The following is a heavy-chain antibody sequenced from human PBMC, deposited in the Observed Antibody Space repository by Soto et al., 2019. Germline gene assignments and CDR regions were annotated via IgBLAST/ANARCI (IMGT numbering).Heavy chain of an antibody. J-gene: IGHJ3*02. CDR3: ARVERGTATTVVDAFDI. CDR1: GGSVNSGNYY. CDR2: MSHSGGT. V-gene: IGHV4-34*01. Sequence: QVQLQQWGAGLLKPSETLSLTCAVYGGSVNSGNYYWSWIRQPPGKGLEWIGEMSHSGGTNFNPSLKSRVTISVDTSKNQCSLKMSSVTAADTALYYCARVERGTATTVVDAFDIWGPGTLVTVSS. D-gene: IGHD1-1*01.